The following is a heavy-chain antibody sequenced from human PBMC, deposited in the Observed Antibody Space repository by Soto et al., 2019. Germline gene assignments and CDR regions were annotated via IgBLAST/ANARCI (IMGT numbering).Heavy chain of an antibody. CDR3: TRPANICGDPDY. D-gene: IGHD4-17*01. V-gene: IGHV3-73*01. Sequence: EVQLVESGGGLVQPGGSLKLSCAASGFTFSGSAMHWVRQASGKGLEWVGRIRSKANSYATAYAASVKGRFTISRDDSKNTAYLQMNSLKTEDTAVYYCTRPANICGDPDYWGQGTLVTVSS. CDR2: IRSKANSYAT. CDR1: GFTFSGSA. J-gene: IGHJ4*02.